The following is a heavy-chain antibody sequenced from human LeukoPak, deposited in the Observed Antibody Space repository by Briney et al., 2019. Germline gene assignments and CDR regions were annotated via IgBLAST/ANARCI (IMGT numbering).Heavy chain of an antibody. CDR2: INHRGST. CDR3: ARSLDTVMATAVY. J-gene: IGHJ4*02. Sequence: PSETLSLTCAVYGGSFSGYYWSWIRQPPGKGLEWIGEINHRGSTNYNPSLKGRVTISLDTSKNQFSLKLSSVTAADTAVYYCARSLDTVMATAVYWGQGTLVTVSS. CDR1: GGSFSGYY. D-gene: IGHD5-18*01. V-gene: IGHV4-34*01.